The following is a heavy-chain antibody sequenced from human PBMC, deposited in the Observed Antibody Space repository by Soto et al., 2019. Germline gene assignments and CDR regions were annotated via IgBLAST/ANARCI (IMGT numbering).Heavy chain of an antibody. Sequence: QVHLVQSGTEVKKPGSSVKVSCKASGGTFSSSGFSWVRQAPGQGLEWMGMIVPSLDTTNYAQKFQARVTITADEVTRTAYTELRRLRSEDTAVYYCTRWPQPRYTADPYAVEVWGKGTRVIVSS. D-gene: IGHD3-16*02. CDR2: IVPSLDTT. CDR1: GGTFSSSG. J-gene: IGHJ6*04. CDR3: TRWPQPRYTADPYAVEV. V-gene: IGHV1-69*11.